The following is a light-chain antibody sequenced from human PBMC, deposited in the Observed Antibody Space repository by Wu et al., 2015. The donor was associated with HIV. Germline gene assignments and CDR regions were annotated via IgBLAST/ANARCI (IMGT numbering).Light chain of an antibody. V-gene: IGKV3-20*01. J-gene: IGKJ4*01. CDR2: GAS. CDR1: QSVSSNY. CDR3: QQYSSSAIT. Sequence: EIVLTQSPDTLSLSPGERATLSCRASQSVSSNYLAWYQQKPGQAPWLLIFGASRRATGVPDRFSGSGSGTDFTLTISSLEPEDFAVYYCQQYSSSAITFGGGTKVEIK.